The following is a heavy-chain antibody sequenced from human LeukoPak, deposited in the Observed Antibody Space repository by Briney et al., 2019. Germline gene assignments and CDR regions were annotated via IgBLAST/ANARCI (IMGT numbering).Heavy chain of an antibody. CDR2: IYSDGRT. CDR1: GFTVSNKY. CDR3: ATGPPARTYYYYYMDV. Sequence: GGSLRLSCAASGFTVSNKYMTWVRQAPGKGLEWVSLIYSDGRTYYADSVKGRCTISRDNSKNTLYLQMNSLRVDDTAVYYCATGPPARTYYYYYMDVWGKGTTVTVSS. J-gene: IGHJ6*03. D-gene: IGHD1-14*01. V-gene: IGHV3-53*01.